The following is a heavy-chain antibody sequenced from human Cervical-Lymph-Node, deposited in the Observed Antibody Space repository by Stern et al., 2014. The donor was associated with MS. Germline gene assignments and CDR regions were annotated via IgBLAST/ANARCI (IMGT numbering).Heavy chain of an antibody. CDR1: GFTFSTYA. CDR2: ISFDGNYK. J-gene: IGHJ4*02. CDR3: ASLSSTVTEQFDY. V-gene: IGHV3-30*04. D-gene: IGHD4-11*01. Sequence: VQLVESGGGVVQPGGSLRLSCVASGFTFSTYAMHWVRRAPGKGLEWLAVISFDGNYKYYADSVKGRLTISANNFQNTYYLLITGLRAEDTAVYYCASLSSTVTEQFDYWGQGTLVTVSS.